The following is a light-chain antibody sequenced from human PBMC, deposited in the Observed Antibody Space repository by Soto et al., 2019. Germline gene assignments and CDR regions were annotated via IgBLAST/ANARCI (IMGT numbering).Light chain of an antibody. CDR3: QQYGSSPGFT. CDR1: QSVRSSY. CDR2: GAS. J-gene: IGKJ3*01. V-gene: IGKV3-20*01. Sequence: EIVLTQSPGTLSLSPGERATLSCRASQSVRSSYLAWYQKKPGQAPRLLIYGASSRATGIPDRFSGSGSGTDFTLTISRLEPEDFAVYYCQQYGSSPGFTFGPGTKVDIK.